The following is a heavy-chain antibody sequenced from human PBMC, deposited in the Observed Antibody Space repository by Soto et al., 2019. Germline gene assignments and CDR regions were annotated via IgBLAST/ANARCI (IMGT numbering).Heavy chain of an antibody. V-gene: IGHV4-39*07. Sequence: SETLSLTCTVSGGSISSSSYYWGWIRQPPGKGLEWIGSIYYSGSTYYNPSLKSRVTISVDTSKNQFSLKLSSVTAADTAVYYCARISGIAVGGGWFDPWGQGTLVTVSS. CDR3: ARISGIAVGGGWFDP. D-gene: IGHD6-19*01. CDR1: GGSISSSSYY. J-gene: IGHJ5*02. CDR2: IYYSGST.